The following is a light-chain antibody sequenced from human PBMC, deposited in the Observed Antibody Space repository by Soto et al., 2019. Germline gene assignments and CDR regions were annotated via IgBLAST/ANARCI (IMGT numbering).Light chain of an antibody. CDR2: DVS. CDR1: SSDVGGYNY. J-gene: IGLJ2*01. CDR3: TSYTSSSTVV. V-gene: IGLV2-14*01. Sequence: QSVLTQPASVSGSPGQSITISCTGTSSDVGGYNYVSWYQQHPGKAPKLMIYDVSNRSSGVSNRFSGSTSGNTASLTISGLQADDEADYYCTSYTSSSTVVFGGGTQLTVL.